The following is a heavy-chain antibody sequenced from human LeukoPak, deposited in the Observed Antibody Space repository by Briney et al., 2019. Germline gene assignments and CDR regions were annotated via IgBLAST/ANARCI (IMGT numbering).Heavy chain of an antibody. J-gene: IGHJ4*02. V-gene: IGHV1-2*06. Sequence: ASVKVSCKASGYTFTGYYMHWVRQAPGQRLEWMGRINPNSGGTNYAQKFQGRVTMTRDTSISTAYMELSRLRSDDTAVYYCARDRTIFGVVPDYWGRGTLVTVSS. CDR1: GYTFTGYY. D-gene: IGHD3-3*01. CDR2: INPNSGGT. CDR3: ARDRTIFGVVPDY.